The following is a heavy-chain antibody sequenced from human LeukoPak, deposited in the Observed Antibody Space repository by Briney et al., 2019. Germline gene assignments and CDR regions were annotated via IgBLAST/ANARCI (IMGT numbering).Heavy chain of an antibody. CDR2: ISSSGSTI. D-gene: IGHD6-13*01. J-gene: IGHJ4*02. CDR3: ARDPAPGSPRYFDY. CDR1: GFTFSDYY. V-gene: IGHV3-11*04. Sequence: GGSLRLSCAASGFTFSDYYMSWIRQAPGKGLEWVSYISSSGSTIYYADSVKGRFTISRDNAKNSLYLQMNSLRAEDTAVYYCARDPAPGSPRYFDYWGQRTLVTVSS.